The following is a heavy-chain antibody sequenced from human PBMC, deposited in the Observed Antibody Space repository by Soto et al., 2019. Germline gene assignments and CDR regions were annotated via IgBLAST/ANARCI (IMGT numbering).Heavy chain of an antibody. CDR3: ARGSGYHNH. CDR2: IYPSDSDT. CDR1: GYTFTTNW. Sequence: PGESLKISCKGSGYTFTTNWIAWVRQMPGKGLERMGIIYPSDSDTKYSPSFEGQVTISVDKSISTAYLQWSSLKASDTATYYCARGSGYHNHWGQGTLVTVSS. J-gene: IGHJ5*02. D-gene: IGHD5-12*01. V-gene: IGHV5-51*01.